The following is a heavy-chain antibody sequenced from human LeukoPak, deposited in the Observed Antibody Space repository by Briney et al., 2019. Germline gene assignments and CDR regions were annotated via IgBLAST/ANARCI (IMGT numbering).Heavy chain of an antibody. CDR1: GFTFRIYD. CDR2: ISSGGTTI. D-gene: IGHD3-10*01. CDR3: GAGRQFVGAFDI. J-gene: IGHJ3*02. Sequence: PGVALSLPCAVWGFTFRIYDLYGVRRAPGRAREGVSHISSGGTTIKYADSVKGQFTISRDDAKKSLYLQMNRLRAEDTAIYYCGAGRQFVGAFDIWGQGTLVTVSS. V-gene: IGHV3-48*03.